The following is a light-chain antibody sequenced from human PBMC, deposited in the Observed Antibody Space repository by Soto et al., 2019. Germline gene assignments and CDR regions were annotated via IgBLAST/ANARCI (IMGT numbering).Light chain of an antibody. CDR1: QSIRSW. Sequence: DIQMTQSPSTLSASVGDRVTITCRASQSIRSWLAWYQQKPGKAPNLLIYQASNLKSGVPSRFSGSGSGTEYTLTISSLQPDDFAFYYCQQYNSYPWTFGQGTKVEIK. V-gene: IGKV1-5*03. CDR2: QAS. CDR3: QQYNSYPWT. J-gene: IGKJ1*01.